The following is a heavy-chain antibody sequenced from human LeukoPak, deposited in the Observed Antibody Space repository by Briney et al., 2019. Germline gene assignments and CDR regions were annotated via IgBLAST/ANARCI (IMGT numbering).Heavy chain of an antibody. CDR1: GGSFSGYY. Sequence: SETLSLTCAVYGGSFSGYYWSWIRQPPGKGLEWIGEINHSGSTNYNPSLKSRVTISVDTSKNQFSLKLSSVTAADTAVYYCARGLWILGVVTHFDYWGQGTLVTVSS. CDR3: ARGLWILGVVTHFDY. V-gene: IGHV4-34*01. J-gene: IGHJ4*02. CDR2: INHSGST. D-gene: IGHD3-3*01.